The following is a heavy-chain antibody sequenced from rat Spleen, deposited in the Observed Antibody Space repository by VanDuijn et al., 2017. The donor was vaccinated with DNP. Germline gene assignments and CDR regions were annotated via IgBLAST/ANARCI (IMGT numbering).Heavy chain of an antibody. CDR2: IQSGGNT. CDR1: GFSLTNYH. V-gene: IGHV2-27*01. CDR3: ARAYYGYKAYFDY. D-gene: IGHD1-9*01. J-gene: IGHJ2*01. Sequence: QVQLKESGPDLVQPSQTLSLTCTVSGFSLTNYHVHWVRQPPGKGLEWMGRIQSGGNTDYNSGLKSRLSISRDTSKSQVFLKMNSLQTEDTATYYCARAYYGYKAYFDYWGQGVKVTVSS.